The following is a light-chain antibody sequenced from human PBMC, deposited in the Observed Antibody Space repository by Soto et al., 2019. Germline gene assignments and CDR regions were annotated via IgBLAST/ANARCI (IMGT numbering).Light chain of an antibody. CDR3: QQYYNYST. CDR1: QTIISW. V-gene: IGKV1-5*01. J-gene: IGKJ1*01. CDR2: DAS. Sequence: IQMTHSPSTLPASVLDRVSITCLASQTIISWLAWYQQKPGKAPDLLIYDASRLAGGVPSRFSGSESGTEFTLTIGSLQPDDFATYFCQQYYNYSTFGQGTKVDIK.